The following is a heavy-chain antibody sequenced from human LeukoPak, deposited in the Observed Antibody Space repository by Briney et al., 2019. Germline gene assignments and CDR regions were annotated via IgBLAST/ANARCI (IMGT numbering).Heavy chain of an antibody. Sequence: SVTLSLTCAVSGVSISSSEWWIWVRQHPGQGLEWIGEIHRDGRTRYNPSLKSRVTMSIDYSKNQFSLKVSSVTAADTAIYYCGKTDIYFNPIDYWGPGSLVTVSS. V-gene: IGHV4-4*02. J-gene: IGHJ4*02. CDR3: GKTDIYFNPIDY. CDR1: GVSISSSEW. CDR2: IHRDGRT. D-gene: IGHD3-9*01.